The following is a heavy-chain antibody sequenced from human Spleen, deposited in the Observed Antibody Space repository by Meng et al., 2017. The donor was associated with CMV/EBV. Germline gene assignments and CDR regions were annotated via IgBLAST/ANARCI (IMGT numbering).Heavy chain of an antibody. CDR2: IVVGSGNT. CDR1: GFTFTSSA. V-gene: IGHV1-58*01. Sequence: SVKVSCKASGFTFTSSAVQWVRQARGQRLEWIGWIVVGSGNTNYAQKFQERVTITRDMSTSTAYMELSSLRTEDSAVYYCARDIVVVPAAMDYYYYGMDVWGQGTTVTVSS. CDR3: ARDIVVVPAAMDYYYYGMDV. D-gene: IGHD2-2*01. J-gene: IGHJ6*02.